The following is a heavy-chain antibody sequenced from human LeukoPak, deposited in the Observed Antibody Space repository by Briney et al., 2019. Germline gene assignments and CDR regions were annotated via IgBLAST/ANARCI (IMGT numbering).Heavy chain of an antibody. D-gene: IGHD6-13*01. V-gene: IGHV1-2*02. CDR3: AAAVHYYYMDV. Sequence: ASVKVSCKASGYTFTGYYIHWVRQAPGQGLEWMGWINPNSGDTNYAQKFQGRVTMTRDTSISTAYMELSSLRSDDTAVYYCAAAVHYYYMDVWGKGTTVTISS. J-gene: IGHJ6*03. CDR2: INPNSGDT. CDR1: GYTFTGYY.